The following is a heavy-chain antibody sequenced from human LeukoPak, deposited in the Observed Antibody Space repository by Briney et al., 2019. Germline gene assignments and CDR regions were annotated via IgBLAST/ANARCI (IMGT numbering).Heavy chain of an antibody. CDR1: GFTFSSYS. D-gene: IGHD3-3*01. CDR2: ISSSSSYI. V-gene: IGHV3-21*01. CDR3: ARAGLRFLEWSPG. J-gene: IGHJ4*02. Sequence: GGSLRLSCAASGFTFSSYSMNWVRQAPGKGLEWVSSISSSSSYIYYADSVKGRFTISRDNAKNSLYLQMNSLRAEDTAVYYCARAGLRFLEWSPGGGQGTLVTVSS.